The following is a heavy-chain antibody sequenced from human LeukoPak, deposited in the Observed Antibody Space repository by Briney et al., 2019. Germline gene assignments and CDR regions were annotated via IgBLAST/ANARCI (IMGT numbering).Heavy chain of an antibody. V-gene: IGHV4-30-2*01. CDR2: IYHNGNT. D-gene: IGHD5-18*01. J-gene: IGHJ4*02. Sequence: KPSETLSLTCAVSGGSISSGGYSWSWIRQPPGKGLEWIGYIYHNGNTYYSPSLKSRVTISVDRSKNQLSLKLSSVTAADTAMYYCASGGYSYGFDYWGQRTLVTVSS. CDR3: ASGGYSYGFDY. CDR1: GGSISSGGYS.